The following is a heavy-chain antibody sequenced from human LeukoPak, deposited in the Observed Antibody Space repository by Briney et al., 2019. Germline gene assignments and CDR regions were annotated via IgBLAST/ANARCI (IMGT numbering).Heavy chain of an antibody. CDR2: IYYSGST. V-gene: IGHV4-59*01. J-gene: IGHJ4*02. CDR1: GGSISSYY. CDR3: ARDLRRQLGVYYFDY. D-gene: IGHD6-6*01. Sequence: SETLSLTCTVSGGSISSYYWSWIRQPPGKGLEWIGYIYYSGSTNYNPSLKSRVTISVDTSKNQFSLKLSSVTAADTAVYYCARDLRRQLGVYYFDYWGQGTLVTVSS.